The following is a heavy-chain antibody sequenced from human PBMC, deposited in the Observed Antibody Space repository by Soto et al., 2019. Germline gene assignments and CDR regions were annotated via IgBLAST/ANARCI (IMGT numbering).Heavy chain of an antibody. V-gene: IGHV3-33*01. Sequence: QVQLVESGGNVVQPGGSLRLSCAASGFSFSSHGMHWVRQAPGKGLEWVPHLWAGGNIAYYAYSVKGRFTISSDHSKNTLYLQMNSLGAEDMAVYYCTRDAQQLADYGMDVWGQGTTVTVSS. J-gene: IGHJ6*02. CDR1: GFSFSSHG. D-gene: IGHD6-13*01. CDR2: LWAGGNIA. CDR3: TRDAQQLADYGMDV.